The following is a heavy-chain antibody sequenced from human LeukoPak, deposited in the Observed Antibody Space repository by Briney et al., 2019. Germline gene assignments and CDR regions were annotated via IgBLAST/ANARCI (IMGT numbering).Heavy chain of an antibody. CDR2: INWNGGST. CDR3: ARLNDYGDYVHFDY. CDR1: GFTFDDYG. V-gene: IGHV3-20*01. D-gene: IGHD4-17*01. Sequence: GGSLRLSCAASGFTFDDYGMSWVRQAPGKGLEWVSGINWNGGSTGYADSVKGRFTISRDNAKNSLYLQMNSLRAEDTASYHCARLNDYGDYVHFDYWGQGTLVTVSS. J-gene: IGHJ4*02.